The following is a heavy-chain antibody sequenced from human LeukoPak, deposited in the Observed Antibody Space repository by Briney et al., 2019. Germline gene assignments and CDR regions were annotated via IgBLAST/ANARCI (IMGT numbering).Heavy chain of an antibody. Sequence: GGSLRLSCAASGFTFSSYTMNWVRQAPGKGLEWVSSISSTSNYIYYANSVKGRFTTSRDNAKNSLYLQMNSLRADDTAVYYCATNCTGASCYGVNFDYWGQGALVTVSS. CDR2: ISSTSNYI. D-gene: IGHD2-2*01. CDR3: ATNCTGASCYGVNFDY. CDR1: GFTFSSYT. J-gene: IGHJ4*02. V-gene: IGHV3-21*01.